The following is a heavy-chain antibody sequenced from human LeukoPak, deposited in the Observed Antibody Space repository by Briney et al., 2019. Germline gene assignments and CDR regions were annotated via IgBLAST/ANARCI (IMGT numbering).Heavy chain of an antibody. Sequence: GASVKVSCKASGYTFSSYLLHWVRQAPGQGLEWMGWISAYNGNTNYAQKLQGRVTMTTDTSTSTAYMELRSLRSDDTAVYYCARGKGSSLYYYYYGMDVWGQGTTVTVSS. J-gene: IGHJ6*02. CDR3: ARGKGSSLYYYYYGMDV. V-gene: IGHV1-18*04. D-gene: IGHD6-13*01. CDR1: GYTFSSYL. CDR2: ISAYNGNT.